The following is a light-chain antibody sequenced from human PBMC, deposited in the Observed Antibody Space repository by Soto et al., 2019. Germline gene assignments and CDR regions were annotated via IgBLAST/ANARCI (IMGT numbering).Light chain of an antibody. V-gene: IGLV2-8*01. CDR3: SSYAGSDNFVV. Sequence: QSVLTQPPSASGSPGQSVTISCTGTSSDVGGYNYVSWYQQHPGKAPKLIIYEVSKRPSGVPDRFSGSKSGNTASLTVTGLQVEDEADDYCSSYAGSDNFVVFGGGTKLTVL. J-gene: IGLJ2*01. CDR2: EVS. CDR1: SSDVGGYNY.